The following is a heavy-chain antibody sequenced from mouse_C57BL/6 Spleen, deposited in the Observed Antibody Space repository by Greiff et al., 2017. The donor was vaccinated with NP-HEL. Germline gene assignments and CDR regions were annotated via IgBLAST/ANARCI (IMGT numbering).Heavy chain of an antibody. D-gene: IGHD1-1*01. CDR3: TRDDYYGSSYGCDY. CDR1: GFTFSSYA. V-gene: IGHV5-9-1*02. CDR2: ISRGGDYI. J-gene: IGHJ2*01. Sequence: EVHLVESGEGLVKPGGSLKLSCAASGFTFSSYAMSWVRQTPEKRLEWVAYISRGGDYIYYADTVKGRFTLTRDNARNTLYLQMSSLKSEDTAMYYGTRDDYYGSSYGCDYWGQGTTLTVSS.